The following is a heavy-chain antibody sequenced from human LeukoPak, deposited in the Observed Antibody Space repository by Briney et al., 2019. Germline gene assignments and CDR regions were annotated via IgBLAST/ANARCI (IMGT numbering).Heavy chain of an antibody. V-gene: IGHV4-31*03. CDR2: IYYDESS. J-gene: IGHJ4*02. D-gene: IGHD3-10*01. Sequence: PSETLSLTCTVSVASIKSGGFYWICIPQHPGKGLEWIRYIYYDESSYNNPSLNSRVVISLNTSNNLFSLNLSSITAAGTAFDYWARHGSRNYYNRLNRPFDYWGEGGLVTVSS. CDR1: VASIKSGGFY. CDR3: ARHGSRNYYNRLNRPFDY.